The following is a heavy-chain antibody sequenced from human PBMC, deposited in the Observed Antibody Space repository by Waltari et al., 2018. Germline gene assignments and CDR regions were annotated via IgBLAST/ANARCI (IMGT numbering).Heavy chain of an antibody. CDR3: ARGYNVRNYYDSSGLEEAFDI. J-gene: IGHJ3*02. V-gene: IGHV1-69*05. D-gene: IGHD3-22*01. CDR1: GGTFSSYA. CDR2: ISPIFGKA. Sequence: QVQLVQSGAEVKKPGSSVKVSCKASGGTFSSYAISWVRQAPGQGLEWMGGISPIFGKANYAQKFQGRVTITTDESTSTAYMELSSLRSEDTAVYYCARGYNVRNYYDSSGLEEAFDIWGQGTMVTVSS.